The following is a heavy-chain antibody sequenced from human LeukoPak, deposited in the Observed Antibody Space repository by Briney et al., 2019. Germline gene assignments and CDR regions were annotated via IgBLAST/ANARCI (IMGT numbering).Heavy chain of an antibody. V-gene: IGHV4-34*01. CDR1: GGSFSGYY. J-gene: IGHJ4*02. D-gene: IGHD1-1*01. Sequence: SETLSLTCAVYGGSFSGYYWSWIRQPPGKGLEWIGEINHSGSTNYNPSLKSRVTISVDTSKNQFSLKLTSVTAADTAVYYCARGVLDPLGTGCDYWGQGTLVTVSS. CDR2: INHSGST. CDR3: ARGVLDPLGTGCDY.